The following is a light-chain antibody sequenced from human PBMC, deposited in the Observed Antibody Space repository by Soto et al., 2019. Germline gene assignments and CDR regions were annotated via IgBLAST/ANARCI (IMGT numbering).Light chain of an antibody. CDR3: NSYAGSNTYG. CDR2: EVV. V-gene: IGLV2-8*01. CDR1: KNDIGVYAF. Sequence: QSALTQPPSASGSPGQSVTISCTGTKNDIGVYAFVSWYQHHPGKAPRLIIYEVVQRPSGVPDRISGTNPANTASLTVAGLHAADEYDYVCNSYAGSNTYGFGSGTKLTVL. J-gene: IGLJ1*01.